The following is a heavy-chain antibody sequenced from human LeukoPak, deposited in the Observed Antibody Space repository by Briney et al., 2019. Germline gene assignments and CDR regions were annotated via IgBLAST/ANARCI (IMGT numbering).Heavy chain of an antibody. D-gene: IGHD6-19*01. J-gene: IGHJ4*02. CDR2: IWFDGSNK. CDR1: GFTFSSYV. CDR3: ARDRAVSYFDY. V-gene: IGHV3-33*01. Sequence: PGGSLRLSCAASGFTFSSYVMHWVRQAPGKGLEWVAVIWFDGSNKYYADSVMGRFTISRDNSKNTLYLQMNSLRVEDTAVYYCARDRAVSYFDYWGQGTLVTVSS.